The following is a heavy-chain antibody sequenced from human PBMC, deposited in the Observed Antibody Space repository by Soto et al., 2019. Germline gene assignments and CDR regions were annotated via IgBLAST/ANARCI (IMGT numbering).Heavy chain of an antibody. V-gene: IGHV1-69*13. CDR1: GGTFSSYA. Sequence: SVKVSCKASGGTFSSYAISWVRQAPGQGLEWMGGIIPIFGTANYAQKFQGRVTITADESTSTAYMELSSLRSEDTAVYYCASQRHQYYYGSGSPSYYYYYGMDVWGQGTTVTVSS. CDR3: ASQRHQYYYGSGSPSYYYYYGMDV. CDR2: IIPIFGTA. J-gene: IGHJ6*02. D-gene: IGHD3-10*01.